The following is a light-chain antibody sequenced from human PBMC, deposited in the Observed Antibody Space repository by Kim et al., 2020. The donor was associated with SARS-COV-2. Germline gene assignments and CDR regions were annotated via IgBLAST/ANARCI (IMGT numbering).Light chain of an antibody. J-gene: IGLJ3*02. CDR2: DVS. V-gene: IGLV2-11*01. Sequence: GQSVTISCTGTSSDVGGYNYVSWYQQHPGKAPKIMIYDVSKRPSGVPDRFSGSKSGNTASLTISGLQAEDEADYYCCSYAGSYTWVFGGGTKLTVL. CDR1: SSDVGGYNY. CDR3: CSYAGSYTWV.